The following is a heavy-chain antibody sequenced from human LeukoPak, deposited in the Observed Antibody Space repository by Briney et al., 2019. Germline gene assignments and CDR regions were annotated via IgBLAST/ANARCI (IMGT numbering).Heavy chain of an antibody. Sequence: ASVKVSCKASGYTFTSYDINWVRQATGQGLEWMGWMNPNSGNTGYAQKFQGRVTITRNTSISTAYMELSSLRSEDTAVYYCARDSKVEEAYSSTWSRYYYYMDVWGKGTTVTVSS. D-gene: IGHD6-13*01. V-gene: IGHV1-8*03. CDR2: MNPNSGNT. J-gene: IGHJ6*03. CDR1: GYTFTSYD. CDR3: ARDSKVEEAYSSTWSRYYYYMDV.